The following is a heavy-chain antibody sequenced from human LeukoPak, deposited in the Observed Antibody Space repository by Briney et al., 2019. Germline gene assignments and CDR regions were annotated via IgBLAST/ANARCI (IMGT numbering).Heavy chain of an antibody. Sequence: SVKVSCKASGGIFSSYTISWVRQAPGQGLEWMGRIIPILGIANYAQKFQGRVTITADKSTSTAYMELSSLRSEDTAVYYCARDSLGAYYYDSSAPDYWGQGTLVTVSS. D-gene: IGHD3-22*01. J-gene: IGHJ4*02. CDR1: GGIFSSYT. V-gene: IGHV1-69*04. CDR2: IIPILGIA. CDR3: ARDSLGAYYYDSSAPDY.